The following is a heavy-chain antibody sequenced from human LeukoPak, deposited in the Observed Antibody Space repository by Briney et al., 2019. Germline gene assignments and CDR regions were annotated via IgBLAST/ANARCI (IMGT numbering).Heavy chain of an antibody. CDR3: AREPNYYDSSGYYPGSLSFDY. CDR2: ISYDGSNK. V-gene: IGHV3-30*04. CDR1: GFTFSSYA. Sequence: GGSLRLSCAASGFTFSSYAMHWVRQAPGKGLEWVAVISYDGSNKYYADSVKGRFTISRDNSKNTLYLQMNSLRAEDTAVYYCAREPNYYDSSGYYPGSLSFDYWGQGTLVTVSS. J-gene: IGHJ4*02. D-gene: IGHD3-22*01.